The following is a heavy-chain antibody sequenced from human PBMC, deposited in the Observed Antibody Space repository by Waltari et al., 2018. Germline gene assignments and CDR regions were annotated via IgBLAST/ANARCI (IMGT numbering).Heavy chain of an antibody. Sequence: QVQLQESGPGLVKPSATLSLTCTVSNGSINNFYWSWIRKPPGKGLEWIGYAYFSGTTTYNPSLKSRVTISVDTSKNQFSLKLTSVTAADTATYYCARGGLRYYDSGSQPYNWFGPWGQGIMVSVSS. J-gene: IGHJ5*02. V-gene: IGHV4-59*01. CDR3: ARGGLRYYDSGSQPYNWFGP. CDR2: AYFSGTT. CDR1: NGSINNFY. D-gene: IGHD3-10*01.